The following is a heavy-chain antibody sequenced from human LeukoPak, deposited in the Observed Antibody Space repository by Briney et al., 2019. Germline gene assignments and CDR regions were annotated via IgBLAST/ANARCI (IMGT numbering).Heavy chain of an antibody. CDR3: ASSLNKWLGALYYGMDV. Sequence: ASVKVSCKASGYTFTGYYMHWVRQAPGQGLEWMGWINCNSGGTNYAQKFQGRVTMTRDTSISTAYMELSSLRSEDTAVYYCASSLNKWLGALYYGMDVWGQGTTVTVSS. V-gene: IGHV1-2*02. D-gene: IGHD6-19*01. CDR1: GYTFTGYY. CDR2: INCNSGGT. J-gene: IGHJ6*02.